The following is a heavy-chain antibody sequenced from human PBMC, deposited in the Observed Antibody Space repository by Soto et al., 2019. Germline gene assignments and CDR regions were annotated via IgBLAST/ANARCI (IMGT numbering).Heavy chain of an antibody. Sequence: HVHLQESGPGLVKHSETLSLTCTISGGSISPYYWGWLRQSPVTGLEWIGDISDTGTTSYNPSLQSRVVISVATAKNRFSRSLRFVTAADKAVYFCAIDVALSSLNGGRGSGWFDPWGQGMRVSVSS. CDR3: AIDVALSSLNGGRGSGWFDP. V-gene: IGHV4-59*01. D-gene: IGHD2-15*01. J-gene: IGHJ5*02. CDR2: ISDTGTT. CDR1: GGSISPYY.